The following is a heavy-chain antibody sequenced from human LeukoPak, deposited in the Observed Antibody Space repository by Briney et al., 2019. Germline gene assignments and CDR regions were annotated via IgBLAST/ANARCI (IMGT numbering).Heavy chain of an antibody. J-gene: IGHJ4*02. CDR2: IYYSGST. CDR3: ARDLLGDYGDYNSYDY. Sequence: SETLSLTCTVSGGSISSSSYYWGWIRQPPGKGLEWIGSIYYSGSTYYNPSLKSRVTISVDTSKNQFSLKLSSVTAADTAVYYCARDLLGDYGDYNSYDYWGQGTLVTVSS. CDR1: GGSISSSSYY. D-gene: IGHD4-17*01. V-gene: IGHV4-39*07.